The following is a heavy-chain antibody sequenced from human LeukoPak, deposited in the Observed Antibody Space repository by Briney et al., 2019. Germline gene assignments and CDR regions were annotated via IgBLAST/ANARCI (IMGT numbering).Heavy chain of an antibody. J-gene: IGHJ4*02. Sequence: GGSLRLSCAASGFTFNTYSMNWVRQAPGKGLEWVSSISSRSSYYIYYADSVKGRFTISRGNAKNSLYLQMDSLRAEDTAVYYCVRDPHIVVVPAARVYYFDYWGQGTLVTVSS. CDR2: ISSRSSYYI. V-gene: IGHV3-21*01. D-gene: IGHD2-2*01. CDR1: GFTFNTYS. CDR3: VRDPHIVVVPAARVYYFDY.